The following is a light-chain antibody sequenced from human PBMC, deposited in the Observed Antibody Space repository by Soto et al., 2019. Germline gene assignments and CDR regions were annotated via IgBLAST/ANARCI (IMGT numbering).Light chain of an antibody. CDR3: QKFNAVPT. J-gene: IGKJ4*01. CDR2: AAS. Sequence: DIQMTQSPSSLSASVGDRVTITCRASQAISNYLAWYQQKPGKVPTLLIYAASTLQSGVPSRFSGSGSWTDFTLTISSLQAEDAATYYCQKFNAVPTFGGGTKVEI. V-gene: IGKV1-27*01. CDR1: QAISNY.